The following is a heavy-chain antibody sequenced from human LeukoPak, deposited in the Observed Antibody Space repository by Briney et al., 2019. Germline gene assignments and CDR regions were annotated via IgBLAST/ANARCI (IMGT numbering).Heavy chain of an antibody. CDR2: ITGDGGST. J-gene: IGHJ4*02. CDR1: GLTFSHYG. CDR3: ARGLNYYDSSGYPGY. D-gene: IGHD3-22*01. V-gene: IGHV3-64*01. Sequence: GGSLRLSCAASGLTFSHYGMYWVRQAPGEELEYVSAITGDGGSTYYANSVKGRFTISRDNSKNTLYLQMGSLRAEDMAVYYCARGLNYYDSSGYPGYWGQGTLVTVSS.